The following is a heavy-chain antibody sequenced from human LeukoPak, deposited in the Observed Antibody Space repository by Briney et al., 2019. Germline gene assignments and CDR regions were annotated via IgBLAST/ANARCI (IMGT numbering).Heavy chain of an antibody. CDR1: GFRITNNW. CDR2: IKSKTDGGTT. CDR3: STTYYYDSSEGY. V-gene: IGHV3-15*01. Sequence: PGGSLRLSCVAASGFRITNNWMTWIRQAPGKGLEWVGRIKSKTDGGTTDYAAPVKGRFTISRDDSKNTLYLQMNSLKTEDTAVYYCSTTYYYDSSEGYWGQGTLVTVSS. D-gene: IGHD3-22*01. J-gene: IGHJ4*02.